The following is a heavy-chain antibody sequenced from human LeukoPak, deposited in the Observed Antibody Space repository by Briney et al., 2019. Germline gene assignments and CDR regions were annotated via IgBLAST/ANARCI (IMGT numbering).Heavy chain of an antibody. J-gene: IGHJ6*03. CDR3: ARLPTNVVGASPYYMDV. CDR1: GGSISTYY. CDR2: MYTSGST. Sequence: SETLSLTCTVSGGSISTYYWSWVRQPAGKGLEWIGRMYTSGSTNYNPSLKSRVTISVDTSKNQFSLKLSSVTAADTAVYYCARLPTNVVGASPYYMDVWGKGTTVTVSS. D-gene: IGHD1-26*01. V-gene: IGHV4-4*07.